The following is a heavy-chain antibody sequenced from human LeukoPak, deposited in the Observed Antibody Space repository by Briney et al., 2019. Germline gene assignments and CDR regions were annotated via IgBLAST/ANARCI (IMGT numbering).Heavy chain of an antibody. CDR1: GGTFSCYA. CDR3: ARARGYEGEFQWFDP. V-gene: IGHV1-69*05. J-gene: IGHJ5*02. CDR2: IIPIFGTA. Sequence: SVTGSFKASGGTFSCYAISWVRQAPGQGLEWMGGIIPIFGTANYAQKFQGRVTITTDESTSTAYMELSSLRSEDTAVYYCARARGYEGEFQWFDPWGQGTLVTVSS. D-gene: IGHD3-10*01.